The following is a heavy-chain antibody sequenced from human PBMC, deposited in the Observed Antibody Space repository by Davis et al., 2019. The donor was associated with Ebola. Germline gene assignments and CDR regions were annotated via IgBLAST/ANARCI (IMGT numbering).Heavy chain of an antibody. CDR1: GYNFPNYW. V-gene: IGHV5-51*01. J-gene: IGHJ4*02. D-gene: IGHD4-23*01. Sequence: GESLKISCQGSGYNFPNYWIAWVRQLPGKGLEWMGIIYPTDSDTRYSPSFQGQVTISADKSMSTAYLQWSSLKASDTAMYYCARPYGGNSYFDYWGQGTLVTVSS. CDR3: ARPYGGNSYFDY. CDR2: IYPTDSDT.